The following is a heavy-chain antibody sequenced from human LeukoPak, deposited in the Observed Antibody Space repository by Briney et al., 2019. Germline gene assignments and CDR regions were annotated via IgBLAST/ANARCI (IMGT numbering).Heavy chain of an antibody. CDR1: GFTFSSYA. D-gene: IGHD3-3*01. J-gene: IGHJ5*02. CDR2: ISYDGSNK. V-gene: IGHV3-30-3*01. Sequence: GGSLRLSCAASGFTFSSYAMHWVRQAPGKGLEWVAVISYDGSNKYYADSVKGRFTISRDNSKNTLYLQMNSLRAEDTAVYYCARDSAGYYDFWSAWFDPWGQGTLVTVSS. CDR3: ARDSAGYYDFWSAWFDP.